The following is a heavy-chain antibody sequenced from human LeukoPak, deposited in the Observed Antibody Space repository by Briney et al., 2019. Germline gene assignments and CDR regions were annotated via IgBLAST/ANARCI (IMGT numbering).Heavy chain of an antibody. J-gene: IGHJ4*02. CDR1: GFTFSSYA. CDR2: IRATAGTT. D-gene: IGHD5-12*01. CDR3: AKGGYTSHYDY. V-gene: IGHV3-23*01. Sequence: GGSLRLSCAASGFTFSSYAMTWVRQAPGKGLQWVSTIRATAGTTYYADYVQGRFTISRDNSKNTVFLQMNSLRAEDTAVYYCAKGGYTSHYDYWGQGTLVTVSS.